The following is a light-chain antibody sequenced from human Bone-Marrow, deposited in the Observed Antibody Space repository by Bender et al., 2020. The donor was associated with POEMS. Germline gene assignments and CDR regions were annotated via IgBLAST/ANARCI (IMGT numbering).Light chain of an antibody. CDR2: KDT. J-gene: IGLJ2*01. CDR3: QSADSSGTYPVV. V-gene: IGLV3-25*03. Sequence: SYVLTQPPSVSVSPGQTARIPCSGDALPKQHAYWYQQKPGQAPVLVMYKDTERPSGIPERFSGSSSGTTVTLTISGVQAEDEADYYCQSADSSGTYPVVFGGGTKLTVL. CDR1: ALPKQH.